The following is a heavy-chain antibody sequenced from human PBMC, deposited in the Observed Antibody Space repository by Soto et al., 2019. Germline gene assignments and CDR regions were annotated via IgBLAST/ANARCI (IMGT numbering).Heavy chain of an antibody. CDR1: GFTFSHYW. Sequence: GGSLRLSCAASGFTFSHYWMHWVRQTPGKGLVWVSRINPAGTITNYADSVEGRFTISRDNADSALFLQMTSLSAEDTAIYYCTSDTFGLRDTWGQGTLVTVSS. J-gene: IGHJ5*02. CDR3: TSDTFGLRDT. D-gene: IGHD3-16*01. V-gene: IGHV3-74*01. CDR2: INPAGTIT.